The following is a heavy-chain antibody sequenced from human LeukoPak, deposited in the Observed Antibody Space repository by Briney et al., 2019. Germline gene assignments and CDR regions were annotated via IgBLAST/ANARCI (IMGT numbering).Heavy chain of an antibody. CDR2: INPIFGTT. V-gene: IGHV1-69*05. D-gene: IGHD6-19*01. CDR3: AREGEYSSGWFGG. CDR1: GCTFSSYA. J-gene: IGHJ4*02. Sequence: SVKVSCKASGCTFSSYAISWVRQAPGQGLEWMGRINPIFGTTNYAQKFQGRVTITTDEATSTLYMELSSLRAEDTAVYYCAREGEYSSGWFGGWGQGTLVTVSS.